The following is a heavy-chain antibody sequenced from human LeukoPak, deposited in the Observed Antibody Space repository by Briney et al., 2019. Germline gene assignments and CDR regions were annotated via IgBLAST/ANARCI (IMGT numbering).Heavy chain of an antibody. V-gene: IGHV3-48*03. CDR2: ISSSGSTI. CDR3: AKDIHPWIVQIRRFYYFDY. CDR1: GFTFSSYE. D-gene: IGHD1-1*01. Sequence: PGGSLRLSCAASGFTFSSYEMNWVRQAPGKGLEWVSYISSSGSTIYYADSVKGRFTISRDNSKNSLYLQMNSLRTEDTALYYCAKDIHPWIVQIRRFYYFDYWGQGTLVTVSS. J-gene: IGHJ4*02.